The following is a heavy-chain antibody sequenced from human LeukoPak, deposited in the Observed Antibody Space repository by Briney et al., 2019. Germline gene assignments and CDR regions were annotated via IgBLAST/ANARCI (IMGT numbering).Heavy chain of an antibody. CDR2: IKSKTDGGTT. V-gene: IGHV3-15*01. CDR3: TTARPAQYYYYYYMDV. CDR1: GFTFSNAW. J-gene: IGHJ6*03. Sequence: GGSLRLSCAASGFTFSNAWMSWVRQAPGKGLEWVGRIKSKTDGGTTDYAAPVKGRFTISRDDSKNTLYLQMNSLKTEDTAVYCCTTARPAQYYYYYYMDVWGKGTTVTTSS. D-gene: IGHD6-6*01.